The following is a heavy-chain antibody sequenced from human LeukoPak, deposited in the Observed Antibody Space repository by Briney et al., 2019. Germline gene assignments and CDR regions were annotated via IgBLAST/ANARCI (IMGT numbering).Heavy chain of an antibody. J-gene: IGHJ4*02. CDR2: IKQDGSEK. CDR1: GFTFSSYW. CDR3: EREQYQLLSAFDY. Sequence: PGGSLRLSCAASGFTFSSYWMSWVRQAPGKGLEWVANIKQDGSEKYYVDSVKGRFTISRDNAKNSLYLQMNSLRAEDTAVYYCEREQYQLLSAFDYWGQGTLVTVSS. D-gene: IGHD2-2*01. V-gene: IGHV3-7*01.